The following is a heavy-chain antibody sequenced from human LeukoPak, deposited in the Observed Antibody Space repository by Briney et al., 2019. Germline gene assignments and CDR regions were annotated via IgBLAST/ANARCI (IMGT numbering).Heavy chain of an antibody. J-gene: IGHJ4*02. D-gene: IGHD5-24*01. V-gene: IGHV3-7*03. CDR2: IKEDGTET. Sequence: PGGSLRLSCAASGFMFSSNWMSWVRLAPGKGLEWVANIKEDGTETYYVDFVKGRFTIPRDNAKNSLYLQMNSLRVEDTAVYYCAKEGRSLQTYWGQGTLVTVSS. CDR1: GFMFSSNW. CDR3: AKEGRSLQTY.